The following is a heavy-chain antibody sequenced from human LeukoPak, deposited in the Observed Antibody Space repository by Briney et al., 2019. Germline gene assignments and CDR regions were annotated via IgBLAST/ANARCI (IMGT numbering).Heavy chain of an antibody. J-gene: IGHJ2*01. V-gene: IGHV3-23*01. D-gene: IGHD3-10*01. CDR1: RFTFSRYG. CDR2: INGSGGNT. CDR3: AKPGRGDGDYWYFDL. Sequence: GGSLRLSCFASRFTFSRYGMIWLRQAPGKGLEWVSGINGSGGNTYHADSVKGRFTISRDNSTRTLYLQMNSLRGDDTAVYYCAKPGRGDGDYWYFDLWGRGTLVTVSS.